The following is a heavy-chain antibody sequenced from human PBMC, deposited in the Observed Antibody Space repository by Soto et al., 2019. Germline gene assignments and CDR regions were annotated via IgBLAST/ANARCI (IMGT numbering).Heavy chain of an antibody. CDR1: GYTFPNYG. D-gene: IGHD3-10*01. Sequence: ASVKVSCKASGYTFPNYGITWVRQAPGQGLEWMGWISAYKANIKYAQKFQGRVTLTTDTSTSTAYMELRSRRSDDTAIYYCARDLDGSGAYYTDFWGQGTLVTVSS. J-gene: IGHJ4*02. V-gene: IGHV1-18*01. CDR2: ISAYKANI. CDR3: ARDLDGSGAYYTDF.